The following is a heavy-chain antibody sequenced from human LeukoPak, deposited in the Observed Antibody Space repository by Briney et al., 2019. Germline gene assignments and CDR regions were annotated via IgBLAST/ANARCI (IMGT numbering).Heavy chain of an antibody. D-gene: IGHD5-24*01. CDR1: GGSFSGYY. Sequence: SETLSLTCAVYGGSFSGYYWSWIRQPPGKGLEWIGEINHSGSTNYNPSLKSRVTISVDTSKNQFSLKLSSVTAADTAVYYCASSRDGYNFEFGYWGQGTLVTLSS. CDR3: ASSRDGYNFEFGY. J-gene: IGHJ4*02. CDR2: INHSGST. V-gene: IGHV4-34*01.